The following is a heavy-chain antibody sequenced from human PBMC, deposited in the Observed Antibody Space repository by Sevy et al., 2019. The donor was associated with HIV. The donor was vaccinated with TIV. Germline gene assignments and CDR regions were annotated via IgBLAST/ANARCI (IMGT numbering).Heavy chain of an antibody. CDR2: IKSKTDGGTT. CDR3: TTVSDYGDYGFDY. V-gene: IGHV3-15*01. CDR1: GFTFSNAW. Sequence: GGSLRLSCAASGFTFSNAWMSWVRQAPGKGLEWVGRIKSKTDGGTTDYAAPVKGRFTISRDDSKNTLYLQMNSLKTEDTAVYYCTTVSDYGDYGFDYWGQGTLVTVSS. J-gene: IGHJ4*02. D-gene: IGHD4-17*01.